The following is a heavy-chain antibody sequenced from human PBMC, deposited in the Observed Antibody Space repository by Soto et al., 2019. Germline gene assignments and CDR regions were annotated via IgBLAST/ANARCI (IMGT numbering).Heavy chain of an antibody. J-gene: IGHJ4*02. D-gene: IGHD4-17*01. Sequence: SVKVSCKASGGTFSTYAISWVRQAPGQGLEWMGGIIPIFGTANYAQKFQGRVTITADESTSTAYMELSSLRSEDPAVYYCARGWTVNTVDYWGQGTLVTVSS. V-gene: IGHV1-69*13. CDR1: GGTFSTYA. CDR2: IIPIFGTA. CDR3: ARGWTVNTVDY.